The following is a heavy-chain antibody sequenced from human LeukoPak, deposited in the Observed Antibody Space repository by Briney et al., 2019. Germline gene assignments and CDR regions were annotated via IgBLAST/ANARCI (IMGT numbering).Heavy chain of an antibody. CDR3: AKRPSDYGDYVSYFDY. V-gene: IGHV3-30*18. Sequence: GGSLRLSCAASGFSFIIYAMHWVRHPPGRGLECGGVISDDGRRKDYADSVKGRVTISRDNSKDTLYLQMNSLRAEDTAVYYCAKRPSDYGDYVSYFDYWGQGTLVTVSS. CDR2: ISDDGRRK. D-gene: IGHD4-17*01. J-gene: IGHJ4*02. CDR1: GFSFIIYA.